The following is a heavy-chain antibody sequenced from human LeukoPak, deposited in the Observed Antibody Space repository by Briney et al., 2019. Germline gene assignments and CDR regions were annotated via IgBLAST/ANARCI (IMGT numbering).Heavy chain of an antibody. V-gene: IGHV4-30-2*01. CDR1: GGSISSGGYS. CDR2: IYHSGST. J-gene: IGHJ5*02. D-gene: IGHD4-17*01. CDR3: ARIKADDYGVSEWFDP. Sequence: SETLSLTCAVSGGSISSGGYSWSWIRQPPGKGLEWIGYIYHSGSTYYNPSLKSRVTISADRSKNQFSLKLSSVTAADTAVYYCARIKADDYGVSEWFDPWGQGTLVTVSS.